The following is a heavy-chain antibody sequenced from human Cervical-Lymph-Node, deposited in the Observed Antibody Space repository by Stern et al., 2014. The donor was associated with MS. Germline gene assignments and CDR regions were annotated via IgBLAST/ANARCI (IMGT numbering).Heavy chain of an antibody. D-gene: IGHD4-17*01. CDR2: IYYSGST. V-gene: IGHV4-59*08. CDR3: ARRGTTGIDY. J-gene: IGHJ4*02. Sequence: QVQLVQSGPGLAKPSETLSLTCTVSGGSISNYYWSWIRQPPGKGLEWIGDIYYSGSTNYNPSLKSRVAMPVDTSHDQFSLILTSVTAADTGVYYCARRGTTGIDYWGQGTLVTVSS. CDR1: GGSISNYY.